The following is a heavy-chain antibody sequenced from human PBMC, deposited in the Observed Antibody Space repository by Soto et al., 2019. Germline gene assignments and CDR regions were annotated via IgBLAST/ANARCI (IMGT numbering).Heavy chain of an antibody. CDR1: GYSFTTYG. V-gene: IGHV1-18*01. Sequence: QIQLVQSGTEVKRSGASVKVSCKTSGYSFTTYGLSWVRQAPGRGLEWVGWISGYNGNTNYAQKFQGTVILTTDTPMTTGYMELKSLSSYDTAVYYCVRDTYYYHSSGPALFEYWGQGTQVTVSS. CDR2: ISGYNGNT. J-gene: IGHJ4*02. CDR3: VRDTYYYHSSGPALFEY. D-gene: IGHD3-22*01.